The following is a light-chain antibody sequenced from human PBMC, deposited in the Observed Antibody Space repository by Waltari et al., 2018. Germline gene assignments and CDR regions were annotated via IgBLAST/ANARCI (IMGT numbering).Light chain of an antibody. CDR3: GTWDSSLSGAV. V-gene: IGLV1-51*02. Sequence: QSVLTQPPSVSAAPGPRVTISCSGGRSNIGTKYVSRYRQFPGTAPKLLIYEDTERPSGIAGRFSGSKSGTSATLDITGLQAGDEADYYCGTWDSSLSGAVFGGGTHLTVL. CDR1: RSNIGTKY. J-gene: IGLJ7*01. CDR2: EDT.